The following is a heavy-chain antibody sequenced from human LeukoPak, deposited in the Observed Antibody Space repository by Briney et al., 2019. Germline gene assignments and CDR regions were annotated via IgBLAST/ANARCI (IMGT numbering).Heavy chain of an antibody. J-gene: IGHJ4*02. CDR1: GGSISSSSHS. D-gene: IGHD3-3*01. CDR3: ARALEWQYYFDY. Sequence: PSETLSLTCTVSGGSISSSSHSWGWIRQPPGKGLEWIGSVYYSGRTYYNPSLESRLTISVDTSKSQFSLKLSSVTAPDTAVYYCARALEWQYYFDYWGQGTLVTVSS. CDR2: VYYSGRT. V-gene: IGHV4-39*01.